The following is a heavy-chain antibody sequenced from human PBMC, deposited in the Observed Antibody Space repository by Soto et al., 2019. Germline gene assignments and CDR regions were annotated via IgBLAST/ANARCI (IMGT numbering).Heavy chain of an antibody. CDR1: GFTFSSYG. Sequence: QVQLVESGGGVVQPGRSPRLSCAASGFTFSSYGIHWVRQAPGKGLEWVAVIWYDGSNKYYADSVKGRFTISRDNSKNTLYLQMNSLRAEDTAVYYCARDTKEGEFDPWGQGTLVTVSS. CDR3: ARDTKEGEFDP. V-gene: IGHV3-33*01. D-gene: IGHD3-10*01. CDR2: IWYDGSNK. J-gene: IGHJ5*02.